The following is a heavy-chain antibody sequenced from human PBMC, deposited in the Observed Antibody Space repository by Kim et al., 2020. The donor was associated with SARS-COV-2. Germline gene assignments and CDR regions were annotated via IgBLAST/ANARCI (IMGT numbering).Heavy chain of an antibody. V-gene: IGHV4-4*02. J-gene: IGHJ1*01. CDR3: ARAGEPHAFWKSFQH. D-gene: IGHD1-1*01. CDR2: IYHSGST. Sequence: SETLSLTCAVSGGSISSSNWWSWVRQPPGKGLEWIGEIYHSGSTNYNPSLKSRVTISVDKSKNQFSLKLSSVTAADTAVYYCARAGEPHAFWKSFQHWGQGTLVTVSS. CDR1: GGSISSSNW.